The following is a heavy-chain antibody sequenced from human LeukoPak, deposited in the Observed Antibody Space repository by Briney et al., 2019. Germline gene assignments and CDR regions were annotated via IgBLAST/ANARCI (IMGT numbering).Heavy chain of an antibody. CDR2: INPNTGGT. Sequence: ASXKVSCKASGYTFTNFYIHWVRQAPGQGLEWMGRINPNTGGTNFAQKFQDRVTVTTDTSISTAYLELSSLTSGDTAVYHCVTSFDYSDFYWGQGTLVTVS. V-gene: IGHV1-2*06. CDR1: GYTFTNFY. D-gene: IGHD4-11*01. J-gene: IGHJ4*02. CDR3: VTSFDYSDFY.